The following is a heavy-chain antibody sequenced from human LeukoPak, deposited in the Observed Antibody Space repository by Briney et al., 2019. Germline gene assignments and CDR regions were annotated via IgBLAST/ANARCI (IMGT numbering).Heavy chain of an antibody. J-gene: IGHJ5*02. CDR3: ARGPSYYDFWSGYYPFDP. CDR2: IYYSGST. CDR1: GGSISSSSYS. Sequence: PSETLSLACTVSGGSISSSSYSWGWIRQPPGKGLEWIGSIYYSGSTYYNPSLKSRVTISVDTSKNQFSLKLSSVTAADTAVYYCARGPSYYDFWSGYYPFDPWGQGTLVTVSS. V-gene: IGHV4-39*01. D-gene: IGHD3-3*01.